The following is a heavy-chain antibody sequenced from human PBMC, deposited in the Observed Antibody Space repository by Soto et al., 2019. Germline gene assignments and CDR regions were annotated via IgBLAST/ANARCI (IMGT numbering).Heavy chain of an antibody. Sequence: PGGSLRLSCALSAISVSNTYMSWVRQAPGKGLEWISVNYRGRATYYADSVKGRFTISRDDSRNTVYLQMNSLTTEDTAVYFCARDRSDSSRADSFDIRGQGTMVTVSS. V-gene: IGHV3-53*01. CDR3: ARDRSDSSRADSFDI. CDR1: AISVSNTY. CDR2: NYRGRAT. D-gene: IGHD6-25*01. J-gene: IGHJ3*02.